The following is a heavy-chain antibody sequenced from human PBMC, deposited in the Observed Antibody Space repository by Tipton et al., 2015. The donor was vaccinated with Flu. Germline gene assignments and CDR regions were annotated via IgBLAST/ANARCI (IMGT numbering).Heavy chain of an antibody. Sequence: TLSLTCTVSGYSISSGYYWGWIRQPPGKGLEWIGSIYHSGSTCYNPSLKSRVTISVDTSKNRFSLKLSSVTAADTAVYYCARGSLWFGELEKYGFDPWGQGTLVTVSS. V-gene: IGHV4-38-2*02. CDR2: IYHSGST. CDR1: GYSISSGYY. D-gene: IGHD3-10*01. J-gene: IGHJ5*02. CDR3: ARGSLWFGELEKYGFDP.